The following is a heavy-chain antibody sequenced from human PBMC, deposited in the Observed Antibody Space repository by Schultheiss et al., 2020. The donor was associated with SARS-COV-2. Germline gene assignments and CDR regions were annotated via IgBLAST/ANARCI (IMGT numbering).Heavy chain of an antibody. CDR1: GGSISSGDYY. J-gene: IGHJ6*02. CDR3: ARPGIAAAGHQKSHRGMDV. V-gene: IGHV4-61*08. Sequence: SETLSLTCTVSGGSISSGDYYWSWIRQPPGKGLEWIGYIYYSGSTNYNPSLKSRVTISVDTSKNQFSLKLSSVTAADTAVYYCARPGIAAAGHQKSHRGMDVWGQGTTVTVSS. D-gene: IGHD6-13*01. CDR2: IYYSGST.